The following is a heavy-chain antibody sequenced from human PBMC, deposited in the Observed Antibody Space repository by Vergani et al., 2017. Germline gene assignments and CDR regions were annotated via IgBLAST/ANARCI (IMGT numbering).Heavy chain of an antibody. CDR1: GFIFDDYA. CDR2: ISWNSKSE. D-gene: IGHD2-8*01. V-gene: IGHV3-9*01. CDR3: AKDHGGYCTNGNCLFGS. Sequence: EVHLVESGGDLVEPGRSLRLSCAASGFIFDDYAMHWVRQVPGKGLEWVSGISWNSKSEAYADSVKGRFAISRDNAKNSLYLQMNSLRTEDTAQYYCAKDHGGYCTNGNCLFGSWGQGTPVTVSS. J-gene: IGHJ4*02.